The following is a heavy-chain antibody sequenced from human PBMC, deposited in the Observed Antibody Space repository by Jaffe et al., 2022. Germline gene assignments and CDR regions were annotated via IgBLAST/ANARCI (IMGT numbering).Heavy chain of an antibody. CDR2: INSAGTST. Sequence: EVQLVESGGGLVQPGGSLRLSCAASGFTFSSYWMHWVRQAPGKGLVWVSRINSAGTSTSYADSVKGRFTISSDNAKNTLYLQMNSLRAEDTAVYYCARVAVGGTRAFDIWGQGTMVTVSS. CDR3: ARVAVGGTRAFDI. CDR1: GFTFSSYW. V-gene: IGHV3-74*01. D-gene: IGHD6-19*01. J-gene: IGHJ3*02.